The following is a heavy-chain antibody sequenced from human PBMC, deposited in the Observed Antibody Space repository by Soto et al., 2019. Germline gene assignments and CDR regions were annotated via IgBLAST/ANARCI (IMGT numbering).Heavy chain of an antibody. CDR1: GFTFSNYG. D-gene: IGHD5-12*01. V-gene: IGHV3-33*01. J-gene: IGHJ2*01. CDR2: IWYDGINK. Sequence: QVQLVESGGGVVQPGRSLRLSCAASGFTFSNYGMHWVRQAPGKGLEWVAVIWYDGINKYYAESVKGRFTISRDNSKNTLLLQMNNLRAEDTAVYFCGRGGYGGAPQNWYFDLWGRGSLVTVSS. CDR3: GRGGYGGAPQNWYFDL.